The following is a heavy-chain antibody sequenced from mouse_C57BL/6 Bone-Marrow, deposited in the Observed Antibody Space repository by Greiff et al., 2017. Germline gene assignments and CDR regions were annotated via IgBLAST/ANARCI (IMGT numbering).Heavy chain of an antibody. CDR2: ISDGGSYT. CDR3: ARDWDGYYGFYFDY. J-gene: IGHJ2*01. D-gene: IGHD2-3*01. Sequence: EVMLVESGGGLVKPGGSLKLSCAASGFTFSSYAMSWVRQTPEKRLEWVATISDGGSYTYYPDNVKGRFTISRDNAKNTLYLQMSHLKSEDTAMYYCARDWDGYYGFYFDYWGQGTTLTVSS. CDR1: GFTFSSYA. V-gene: IGHV5-4*01.